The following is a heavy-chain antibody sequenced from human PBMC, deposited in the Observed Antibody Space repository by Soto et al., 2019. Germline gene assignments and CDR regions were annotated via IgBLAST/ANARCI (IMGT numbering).Heavy chain of an antibody. Sequence: SETLSLTCTVSGDSIRDGGYYWAWIRQRPGQGLEWMGYIYFTGKANYNPSLENRLTMSVDMSRRQLYLRLTSVTAADTAVYFCAKDPSPQPIPAVTPGWFDPWGQGVAVTVSS. CDR2: IYFTGKA. CDR1: GDSIRDGGYY. CDR3: AKDPSPQPIPAVTPGWFDP. J-gene: IGHJ5*02. V-gene: IGHV4-31*03. D-gene: IGHD4-4*01.